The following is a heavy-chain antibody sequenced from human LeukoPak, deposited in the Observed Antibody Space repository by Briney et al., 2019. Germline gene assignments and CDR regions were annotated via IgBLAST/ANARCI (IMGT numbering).Heavy chain of an antibody. CDR3: ARDLCDFCPRRYFDL. V-gene: IGHV4-30-4*01. Sequence: SETLSLTCTVSGGSISSGDYYWSWIRQPPGKGLEWIGYIYYSGSTYYNPSLKSRVTISVDTSKNQFSLKLSSVTAADTAVYYCARDLCDFCPRRYFDLWGRGTLVTVSS. D-gene: IGHD3-3*01. J-gene: IGHJ2*01. CDR2: IYYSGST. CDR1: GGSISSGDYY.